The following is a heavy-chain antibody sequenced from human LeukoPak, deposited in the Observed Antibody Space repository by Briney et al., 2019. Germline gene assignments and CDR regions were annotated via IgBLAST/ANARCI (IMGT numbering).Heavy chain of an antibody. D-gene: IGHD3-9*01. CDR1: GFTFTDVW. CDR3: ARFDWLSDFDY. V-gene: IGHV3-15*01. J-gene: IGHJ4*02. CDR2: IISKSGGGTT. Sequence: KPGGSLRLSCAASGFTFTDVWMSWVRQTPGKGLEWVGRIISKSGGGTTDYAAPVKGRFTISRDDSKNTLYLQMNSLKAEDTAVYYCARFDWLSDFDYWGQGTLVTVSS.